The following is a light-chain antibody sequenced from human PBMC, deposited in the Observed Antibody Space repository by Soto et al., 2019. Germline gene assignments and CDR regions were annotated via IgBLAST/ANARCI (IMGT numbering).Light chain of an antibody. CDR2: EVT. Sequence: QSALTQPPSASGSPGQSVTISCTGTSSDVGGYNYVSWYQQHPGKAPKLMIYEVTNRPSGVPDRFSGSKSGNTASLTVSGLQAEDEAEYYCSSYSGNNVPVVFGGGTKVTVL. V-gene: IGLV2-8*01. J-gene: IGLJ2*01. CDR3: SSYSGNNVPVV. CDR1: SSDVGGYNY.